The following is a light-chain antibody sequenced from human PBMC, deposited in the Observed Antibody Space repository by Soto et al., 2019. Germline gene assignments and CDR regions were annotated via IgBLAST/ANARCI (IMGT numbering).Light chain of an antibody. V-gene: IGLV2-8*01. CDR1: SSDVGGYNY. J-gene: IGLJ3*02. CDR2: EVS. CDR3: CSYAGSNSWV. Sequence: QSALTQPPSASGSSGQSVTISCTGTSSDVGGYNYVSWYQQHPGKAPKLMIYEVSKRPSGVPFRFSASKSANTASLTVSGLQAEDEADYYCCSYAGSNSWVFGGGTKLTVL.